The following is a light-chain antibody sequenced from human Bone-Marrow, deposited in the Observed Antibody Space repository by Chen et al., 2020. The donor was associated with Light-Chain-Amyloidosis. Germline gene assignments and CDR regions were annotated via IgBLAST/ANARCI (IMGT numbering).Light chain of an antibody. CDR3: SSYTITNTLV. V-gene: IGLV2-14*01. CDR2: EVT. CDR1: SSDVGGDNH. J-gene: IGLJ1*01. Sequence: QSALTQPASVSASPGQSFPISSPGTSSDVGGDNHVSWYQQHPDKAPKLMIYEVTNRPSWVPDRFSGSKSDNTASLTISGLQTEDEADYFCSSYTITNTLVFGSGTRVTVL.